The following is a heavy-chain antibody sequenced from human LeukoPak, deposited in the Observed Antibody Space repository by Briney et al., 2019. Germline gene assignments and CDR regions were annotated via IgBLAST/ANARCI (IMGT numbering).Heavy chain of an antibody. CDR1: GYTFTSYG. Sequence: ASVKVSCKASGYTFTSYGISWVRQAPGQGLEWMGWISAYNGNTNYAQKLQGRVTMTTDTSTSTAYMELRSLRSDDTAVYYCARDLPQYYYDSSGYCQHDAFDIWGQGTMVTVSS. D-gene: IGHD3-22*01. CDR3: ARDLPQYYYDSSGYCQHDAFDI. CDR2: ISAYNGNT. V-gene: IGHV1-18*01. J-gene: IGHJ3*02.